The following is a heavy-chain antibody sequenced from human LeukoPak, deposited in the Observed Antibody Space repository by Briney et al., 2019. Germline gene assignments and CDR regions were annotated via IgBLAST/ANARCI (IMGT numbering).Heavy chain of an antibody. CDR3: AREGGYGGWYFDY. Sequence: GGSLRLSCAASGFTLSSHSMNWVRQAPGKGLEWVSSISSSSSYIYYADSVKGRFTISRDNAKNTLYLQMNSLRAEDTAVYYCAREGGYGGWYFDYWGQGTLVTVSS. J-gene: IGHJ4*02. CDR1: GFTLSSHS. V-gene: IGHV3-21*01. CDR2: ISSSSSYI. D-gene: IGHD3-10*01.